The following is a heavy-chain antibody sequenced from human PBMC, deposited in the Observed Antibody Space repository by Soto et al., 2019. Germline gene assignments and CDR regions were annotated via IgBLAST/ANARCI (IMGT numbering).Heavy chain of an antibody. CDR3: ANGYGSGTYYYYYGMDV. CDR1: DYSIGSGYY. Sequence: SETLSLTCTVSDYSIGSGYYWGWIRQPPGKGLEWIGGIIHSGNTNYNPSLKSRVTMSVDTSKNQFSLKLSSVIAADTAVYYCANGYGSGTYYYYYGMDVWGQGTTVTVSS. D-gene: IGHD3-10*01. CDR2: IIHSGNT. J-gene: IGHJ6*02. V-gene: IGHV4-38-2*02.